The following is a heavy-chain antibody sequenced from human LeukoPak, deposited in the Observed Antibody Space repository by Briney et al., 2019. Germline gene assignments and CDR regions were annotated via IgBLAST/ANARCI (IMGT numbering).Heavy chain of an antibody. J-gene: IGHJ4*02. CDR1: GFTFGDYA. Sequence: GGSLRLSCTASGFTFGDYAMSWVRQAPGKGLEWVGFIRSRPYGGTTEYAASVKGRFTISRDDSKSIAFLQMNSLKTEDTAVYYCTSDRVGATSPLDYWGQGTLVTVSS. D-gene: IGHD1-26*01. CDR3: TSDRVGATSPLDY. CDR2: IRSRPYGGTT. V-gene: IGHV3-49*04.